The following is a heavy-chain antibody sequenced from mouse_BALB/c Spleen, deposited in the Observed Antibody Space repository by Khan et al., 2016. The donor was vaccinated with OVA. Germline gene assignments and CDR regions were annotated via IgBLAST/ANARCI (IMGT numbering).Heavy chain of an antibody. D-gene: IGHD2-14*01. Sequence: QMQLEESGAELARPGASVKMSYKASGYTFTSYTIHWIKLRPGQGLEWIGYINPSNGYTNYNQKFKDKATLTADKSSTTAYMELSSLTSDDSALYNCVRDGAYHRNDGWFAYWGQGTLVTVSA. CDR3: VRDGAYHRNDGWFAY. CDR1: GYTFTSYT. V-gene: IGHV1-4*01. J-gene: IGHJ3*01. CDR2: INPSNGYT.